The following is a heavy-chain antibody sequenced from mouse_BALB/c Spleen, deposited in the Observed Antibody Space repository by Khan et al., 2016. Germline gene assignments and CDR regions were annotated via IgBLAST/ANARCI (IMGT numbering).Heavy chain of an antibody. D-gene: IGHD2-1*01. CDR3: ARIYYGGAY. CDR1: GFNIKDTY. J-gene: IGHJ3*01. V-gene: IGHV14-3*02. Sequence: VQLQQSGADLVKPGASVKLSCTASGFNIKDTYIHWVKQRPEQALEWIGRIDPANGNTEYDPKFQGKATITAGISSNTAYLQLSSLTSEDTDVYYCARIYYGGAYWGQGTLVTVSA. CDR2: IDPANGNT.